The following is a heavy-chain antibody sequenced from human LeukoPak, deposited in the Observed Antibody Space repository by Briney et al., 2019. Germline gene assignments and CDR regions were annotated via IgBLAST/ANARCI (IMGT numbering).Heavy chain of an antibody. D-gene: IGHD3-9*01. CDR3: AKDHRYFDWLLPLDY. CDR2: IRYDGSNK. CDR1: GFTFSSYG. J-gene: IGHJ4*02. Sequence: TGGSLRLSCAASGFTFSSYGMHWVRQAPGKGLEWVAFIRYDGSNKYYADSVKGRFTISRDNSKNTLYLQMNSLRAEDTAVYYCAKDHRYFDWLLPLDYWGQGTMVTVSA. V-gene: IGHV3-30*02.